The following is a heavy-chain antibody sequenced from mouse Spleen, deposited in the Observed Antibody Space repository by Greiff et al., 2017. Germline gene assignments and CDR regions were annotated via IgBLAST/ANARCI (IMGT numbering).Heavy chain of an antibody. J-gene: IGHJ4*01. CDR3: AKEPDRYGYAMDY. Sequence: QVQLQQSGAELAKPGASVKLSCKASGYTFTSYWMHWVKQRPGQGLEWIGYINPSSGYTKYNQKFKDKATLTADKSSSTAYMQLSSLTYEDSEVYYYAKEPDRYGYAMDYWGQGTSVTVSS. V-gene: IGHV1-7*01. CDR2: INPSSGYT. D-gene: IGHD2-14*01. CDR1: GYTFTSYW.